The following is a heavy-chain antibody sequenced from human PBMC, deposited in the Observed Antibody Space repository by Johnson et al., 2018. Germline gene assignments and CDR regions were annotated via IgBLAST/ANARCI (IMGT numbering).Heavy chain of an antibody. V-gene: IGHV3-23*01. CDR2: ISGSGGTT. D-gene: IGHD2-15*01. CDR1: GFTFTTFA. Sequence: EVQLLETGGGLVQPGGSLRLSCAASGFTFTTFAITWVRQAPWKGLEWVSTISGSGGTTLYADSVKGRFTLSRDNSKNTLSLQMNSLRADDTAVYYCATGVVVEADSMDAFDVWGQGTLVTVSS. CDR3: ATGVVVEADSMDAFDV. J-gene: IGHJ3*01.